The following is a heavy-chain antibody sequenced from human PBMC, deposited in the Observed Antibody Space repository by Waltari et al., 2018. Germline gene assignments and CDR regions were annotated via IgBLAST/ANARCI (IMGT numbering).Heavy chain of an antibody. CDR1: GSPLRSYW. CDR2: IKQTGSGK. J-gene: IGHJ4*02. V-gene: IGHV3-7*01. CDR3: AREGTAVYFDY. D-gene: IGHD6-13*01. Sequence: EVQLVESGGGLGQPGGSLRLSGAAFGSPLRSYWMRWARQAQGKGLEWVANIKQTGSGKYYVDSVKGRFTIARDNAKNSLYLQMNSLRAEDTAVYYCAREGTAVYFDYWGQGTLVTVSS.